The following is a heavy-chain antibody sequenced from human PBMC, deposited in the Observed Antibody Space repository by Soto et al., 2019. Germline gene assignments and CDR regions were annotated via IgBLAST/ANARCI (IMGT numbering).Heavy chain of an antibody. CDR3: ARHTQWELLSQEGY. D-gene: IGHD1-26*01. CDR2: IYYSGST. Sequence: SETLSLTCTVSGGSISSSSYYWGWIRQPPGKGLEWIGSIYYSGSTYYNPSLKSRVTISVDTSKNQFSLKLSSVTAADTAVYYCARHTQWELLSQEGYWGQGTLVTVSS. V-gene: IGHV4-39*01. CDR1: GGSISSSSYY. J-gene: IGHJ4*02.